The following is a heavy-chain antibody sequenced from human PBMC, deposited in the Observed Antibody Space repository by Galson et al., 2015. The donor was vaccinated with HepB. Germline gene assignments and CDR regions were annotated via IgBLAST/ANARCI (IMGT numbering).Heavy chain of an antibody. CDR3: AKPRGWGYFDY. CDR2: ISGSGSST. J-gene: IGHJ4*02. CDR1: GFTFSSYA. Sequence: SLRLSCAGSGFTFSSYAMSWVRQAPGKGLEWVSAISGSGSSTYYADSVKGRFTISRDNSKNTLYLQMNSLRAEDTAVYYCAKPRGWGYFDYWGQGTLVTVSS. D-gene: IGHD3-16*01. V-gene: IGHV3-23*01.